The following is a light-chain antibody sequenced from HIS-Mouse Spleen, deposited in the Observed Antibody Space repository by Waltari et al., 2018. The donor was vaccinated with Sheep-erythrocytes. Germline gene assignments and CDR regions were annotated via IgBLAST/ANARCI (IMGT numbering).Light chain of an antibody. V-gene: IGLV2-14*01. CDR3: SSYTSSSTVV. Sequence: QSALTQPASVSGSPGQANPISCTGTSCDLGGYNFYSRYQQHPGKAPKLMIYEVSNRPSGVSNRFSGSKSGNTASLTISGLQAEDEADYYCSSYTSSSTVVFGGGTKLTVL. CDR1: SCDLGGYNF. J-gene: IGLJ2*01. CDR2: EVS.